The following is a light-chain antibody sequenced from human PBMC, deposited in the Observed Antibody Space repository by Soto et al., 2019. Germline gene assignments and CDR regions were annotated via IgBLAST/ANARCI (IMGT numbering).Light chain of an antibody. V-gene: IGKV1-5*01. J-gene: IGKJ1*01. CDR3: QQYTNTNNPWM. CDR2: DAS. Sequence: DIQGTQSPPTLSASVGDRVTITCRVSQTISTWMAWYQQKPGKAPKLLVYDASTLQSGVASRFSGSGSGTEFTLIISGLQPDDSATYYCQQYTNTNNPWMFGQGTKVDIK. CDR1: QTISTW.